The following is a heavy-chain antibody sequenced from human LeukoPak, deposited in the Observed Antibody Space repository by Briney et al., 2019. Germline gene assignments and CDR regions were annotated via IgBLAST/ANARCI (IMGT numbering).Heavy chain of an antibody. CDR1: GFTVSSNY. D-gene: IGHD3-22*01. CDR3: ARLGDSSGYGTFDI. V-gene: IGHV3-53*01. CDR2: IYSGGST. Sequence: GGSLRLSCAASGFTVSSNYMSWVRQAPGKGLEWVSVIYSGGSTYYADSVKGRFTISRDNSKNTLYLQMNSLRAEDTAVYYCARLGDSSGYGTFDIWGQGTMATVSS. J-gene: IGHJ3*02.